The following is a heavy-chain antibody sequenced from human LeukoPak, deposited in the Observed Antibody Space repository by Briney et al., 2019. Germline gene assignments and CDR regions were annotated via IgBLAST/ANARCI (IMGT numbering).Heavy chain of an antibody. D-gene: IGHD5-12*01. Sequence: GGSLRLSCAASGFTFSSYGMHWVRQAPGKGLEWVAFIRYDGSDKYYADSVKGRFTISRDNSKNTLYLQMNSLRAEDTAVYYCARGPSGYHNTGGQGTLVTVSS. J-gene: IGHJ4*02. CDR1: GFTFSSYG. CDR3: ARGPSGYHNT. V-gene: IGHV3-30*02. CDR2: IRYDGSDK.